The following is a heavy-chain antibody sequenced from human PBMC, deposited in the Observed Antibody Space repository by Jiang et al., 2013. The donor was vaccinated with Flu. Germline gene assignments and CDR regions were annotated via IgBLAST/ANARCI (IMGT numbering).Heavy chain of an antibody. CDR3: ARWAYYYDSSGYYNRWGYYYGMDV. J-gene: IGHJ6*02. CDR2: IYPGDSDT. D-gene: IGHD3-22*01. Sequence: GWVRQMPGKGLEWMGIIYPGDSDTRYSPSFQGQVTISADKSISTAYLQWSSLKASDTAMYYCARWAYYYDSSGYYNRWGYYYGMDVWGQGTTVTVSS. V-gene: IGHV5-51*01.